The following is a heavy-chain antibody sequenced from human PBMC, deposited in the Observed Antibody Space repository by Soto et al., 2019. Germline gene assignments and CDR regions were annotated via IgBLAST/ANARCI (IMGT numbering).Heavy chain of an antibody. CDR2: IYYSGST. D-gene: IGHD3-10*01. V-gene: IGHV4-39*01. CDR3: AATVASVRGVINNGGTNWFDP. J-gene: IGHJ5*02. Sequence: QLQLQESGPGLVKPSETLSLTCTVSGGSISSSSYYWGLIRQPPGKALEWTGSIYYSGSTYYNPSLKSRVTVSVDTSKNQCPLQLGSVTAADTAVYYCAATVASVRGVINNGGTNWFDPWGQGTLVTVSS. CDR1: GGSISSSSYY.